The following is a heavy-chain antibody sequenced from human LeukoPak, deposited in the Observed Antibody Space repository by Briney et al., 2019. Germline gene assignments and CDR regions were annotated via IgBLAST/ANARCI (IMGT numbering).Heavy chain of an antibody. J-gene: IGHJ4*02. CDR2: IYYSGST. CDR1: GGSISSHY. V-gene: IGHV4-59*11. CDR3: AGRGEYSSSFMTFDY. Sequence: SETLSLTCTVSGGSISSHYWTWIRQPPGKGLEWIGYIYYSGSTNYNPSLKSRVTISVDTSKNQFSLKLSSVTAADTAVYYCAGRGEYSSSFMTFDYWGQGILVTVSS. D-gene: IGHD6-6*01.